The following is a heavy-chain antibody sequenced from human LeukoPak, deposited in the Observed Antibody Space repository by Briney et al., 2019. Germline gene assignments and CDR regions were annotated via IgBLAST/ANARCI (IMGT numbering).Heavy chain of an antibody. J-gene: IGHJ2*01. V-gene: IGHV3-23*01. CDR3: AKDRGYDSGYFDL. D-gene: IGHD5-12*01. CDR2: ISGSGHST. CDR1: GLTFSSYA. Sequence: GGSLRLSCAAFGLTFSSYAMSWVRQAPGKGLEWVSGISGSGHSTYYADSVKGRFTISRDNSKNTLYLQMNSLRAEDPAVYYCAKDRGYDSGYFDLWGRGTLVTVSS.